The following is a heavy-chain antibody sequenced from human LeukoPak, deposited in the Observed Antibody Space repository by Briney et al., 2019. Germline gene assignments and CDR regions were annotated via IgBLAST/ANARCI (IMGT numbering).Heavy chain of an antibody. CDR3: ARGKTGSYYSRSYYMDV. Sequence: GGSLRLSCAASGFTFSSYAMSWVRQAPGKGLEWVSAISGSGGSTYYADSVKGRFTISRDNSKNTLYLQMNSLRAEDTAVYYCARGKTGSYYSRSYYMDVWGKGTTVTISS. CDR2: ISGSGGST. D-gene: IGHD3-10*01. CDR1: GFTFSSYA. V-gene: IGHV3-23*01. J-gene: IGHJ6*03.